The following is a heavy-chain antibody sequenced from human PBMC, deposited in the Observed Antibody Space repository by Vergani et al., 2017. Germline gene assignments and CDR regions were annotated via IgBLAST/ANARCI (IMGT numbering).Heavy chain of an antibody. V-gene: IGHV3-48*03. CDR2: ISSSGSTI. CDR1: GFTFSSYE. Sequence: EVQLVESGGGLVQPGGSLRLSCAASGFTFSSYEMNWVRQAPGKGLEWFSYISSSGSTIYYADSVKGRFTISRDNAKNSLYLQMNSLRAEDTAVYYCARALAISMVRGVWGQGTLVTVSS. J-gene: IGHJ4*02. D-gene: IGHD3-10*01. CDR3: ARALAISMVRGV.